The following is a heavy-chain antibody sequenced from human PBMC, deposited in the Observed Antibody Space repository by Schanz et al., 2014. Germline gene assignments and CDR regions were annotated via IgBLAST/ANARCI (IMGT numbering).Heavy chain of an antibody. CDR1: GFNFSDYA. V-gene: IGHV3-23*01. Sequence: EVHLLESGGGLVPPGGSLRLSCAASGFNFSDYAMCWVRQAPGKGLEWVSAMNESHSTIYYADSVRGRFTISRDSSKNTLYLQMNSLRPEDTAIYYCARSGGSVFDYWAQGTLVTVSS. J-gene: IGHJ4*02. D-gene: IGHD6-25*01. CDR3: ARSGGSVFDY. CDR2: MNESHSTI.